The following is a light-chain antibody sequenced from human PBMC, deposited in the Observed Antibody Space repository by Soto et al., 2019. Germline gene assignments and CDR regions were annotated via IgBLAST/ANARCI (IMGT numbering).Light chain of an antibody. CDR3: QQYNNWPPWT. V-gene: IGKV3-15*01. CDR2: GAS. Sequence: EIVMTQSPATLSVSPGDRVTLSCRASQSVSSNLAWYQQKPGQAPRLLIYGASTRATGIPARFSGSRSGTEFTLTISSLQSEDFAVYYCQQYNNWPPWTFGQGTKLEIK. J-gene: IGKJ2*02. CDR1: QSVSSN.